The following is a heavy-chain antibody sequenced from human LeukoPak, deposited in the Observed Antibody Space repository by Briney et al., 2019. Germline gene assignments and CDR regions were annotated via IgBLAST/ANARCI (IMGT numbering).Heavy chain of an antibody. CDR1: GGSISSGGYY. CDR2: INHSGST. CDR3: ASKQGIPRYCSSTSCYPRPGAGMDV. J-gene: IGHJ6*02. V-gene: IGHV4-39*07. Sequence: SETLSLTCTVSGGSISSGGYYWSWIRQPPGKGLEWIGEINHSGSTNYNPSLKSRVTISVDTSKNQFSLKLSSVTAADTAVYYCASKQGIPRYCSSTSCYPRPGAGMDVWGQGTTVTVSS. D-gene: IGHD2-2*01.